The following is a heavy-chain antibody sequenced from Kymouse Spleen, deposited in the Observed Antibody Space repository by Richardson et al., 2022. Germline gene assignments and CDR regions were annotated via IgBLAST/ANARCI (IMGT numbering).Heavy chain of an antibody. CDR1: GFTFSGSA. Sequence: EVQLVESGGGLVQPGGSLKLSCAASGFTFSGSAMHWVRQASGKGLEWVGRIRSKANSYATAYAASVKGRFTISRDDSKNTAYLQMNSLKTEDTAVYYCTRQLTMVRGVIFDYWGQGTLVTVSS. CDR2: IRSKANSYAT. V-gene: IGHV3-73*02. D-gene: IGHD3-10*01. J-gene: IGHJ4*02. CDR3: TRQLTMVRGVIFDY.